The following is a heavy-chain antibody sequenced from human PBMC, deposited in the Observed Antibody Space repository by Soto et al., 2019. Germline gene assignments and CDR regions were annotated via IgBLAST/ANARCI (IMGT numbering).Heavy chain of an antibody. Sequence: SETLSLTCTVSGGSISSYYWSWIRQPPGKGLEWIGYIYYSGSTNYNPSLKSRVTISVDTSKNQFSLKLSSVTAADTAVYYCARTSGYSYGHDLDDWGQGTLVTVSS. CDR3: ARTSGYSYGHDLDD. CDR1: GGSISSYY. CDR2: IYYSGST. D-gene: IGHD5-18*01. V-gene: IGHV4-59*01. J-gene: IGHJ4*02.